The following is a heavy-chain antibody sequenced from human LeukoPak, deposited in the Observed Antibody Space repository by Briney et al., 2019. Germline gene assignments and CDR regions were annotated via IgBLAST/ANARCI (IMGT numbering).Heavy chain of an antibody. Sequence: GGPLRLSCAASGFTFSSYAMSWVRQAPGKGLEWVSAISGSGGSTYYADSVKGRFTISRDNSKNTLYLQMNSLRAEDTAVYYCAKEEGDFWSWSGPGGYWGQGTLVTVSS. CDR2: ISGSGGST. V-gene: IGHV3-23*01. CDR3: AKEEGDFWSWSGPGGY. J-gene: IGHJ4*02. D-gene: IGHD3-3*01. CDR1: GFTFSSYA.